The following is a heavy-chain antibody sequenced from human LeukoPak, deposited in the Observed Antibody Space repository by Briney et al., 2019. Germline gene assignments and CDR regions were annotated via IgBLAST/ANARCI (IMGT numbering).Heavy chain of an antibody. J-gene: IGHJ4*02. CDR2: INPSGGST. CDR1: GYTFTSYY. V-gene: IGHV1-46*01. Sequence: ASVKVSCKASGYTFTSYYMHWVRQAPGQGLEWMGIINPSGGSTSYAQKFQGRVTITADESTSTAYMELSSLRSEDTAVYYCAGMVLGDHGPFDYWGQGTLVTVSS. CDR3: AGMVLGDHGPFDY. D-gene: IGHD2-8*02.